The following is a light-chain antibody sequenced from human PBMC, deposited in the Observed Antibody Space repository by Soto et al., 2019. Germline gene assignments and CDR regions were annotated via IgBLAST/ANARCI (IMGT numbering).Light chain of an antibody. Sequence: DIQMTQSPSSLSASVGDRVTITCRASQDFSDYLAWYQQKPGKVPELLIYAVSTLQSGVPSRCSGSGSGTEFTLTIRRLQPEEMATYYWQKYNTAPQTFGPGTKVEIK. CDR2: AVS. J-gene: IGKJ1*01. V-gene: IGKV1-27*01. CDR3: QKYNTAPQT. CDR1: QDFSDY.